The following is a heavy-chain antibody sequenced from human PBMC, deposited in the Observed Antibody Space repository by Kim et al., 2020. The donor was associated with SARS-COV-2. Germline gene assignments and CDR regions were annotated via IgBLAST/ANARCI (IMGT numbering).Heavy chain of an antibody. CDR3: ARLEGGIVTPLDF. Sequence: GESLKISCEASGYRFTDKWLGWVRQRPGKGLEWVGAIYPGDSDDYYGPTFQGHVTISVDRSIRKAYLQWSSLKASDSAMYYCARLEGGIVTPLDFWGQGTLVTVSS. CDR2: IYPGDSDD. D-gene: IGHD2-21*01. CDR1: GYRFTDKW. V-gene: IGHV5-51*01. J-gene: IGHJ4*02.